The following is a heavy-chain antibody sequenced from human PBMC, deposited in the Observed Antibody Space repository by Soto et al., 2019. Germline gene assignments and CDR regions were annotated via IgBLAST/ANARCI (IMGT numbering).Heavy chain of an antibody. Sequence: PGGSLRLSCAASGFTFSSYGMHWVRQAPGKGLEWVAVIWYDGSNKYYADSVKGRFTISRDNSKNTLYPQMNSLRAEDTAVYYCARDLRSYDFWSGYYPLRSYYYYGMDVWGQGTTVTVSS. CDR3: ARDLRSYDFWSGYYPLRSYYYYGMDV. J-gene: IGHJ6*02. D-gene: IGHD3-3*01. CDR2: IWYDGSNK. V-gene: IGHV3-33*01. CDR1: GFTFSSYG.